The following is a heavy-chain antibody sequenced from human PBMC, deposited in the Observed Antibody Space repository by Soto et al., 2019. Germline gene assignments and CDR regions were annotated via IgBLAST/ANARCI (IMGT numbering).Heavy chain of an antibody. CDR2: IYYSGST. D-gene: IGHD4-17*01. V-gene: IGHV4-31*03. J-gene: IGHJ4*02. CDR3: ASDPPPYDSGDSL. CDR1: GGSISSGGYY. Sequence: TLSLTCTVSGGSISSGGYYWSWIRQHPGKGLEWIGYIYYSGSTYYNPSLKSRVTISVDTSKNQFSLKLSSVPAADTAVYHSASDPPPYDSGDSLWGQGTLVTVSP.